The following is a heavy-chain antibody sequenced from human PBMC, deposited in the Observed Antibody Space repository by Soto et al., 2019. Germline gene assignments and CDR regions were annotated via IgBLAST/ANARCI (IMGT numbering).Heavy chain of an antibody. CDR2: FDPEDGET. CDR1: GYTLTELS. V-gene: IGHV1-24*01. D-gene: IGHD3-22*01. Sequence: ASVKVSCKVSGYTLTELSMHWVRQAPGKGLEWMGGFDPEDGETIYAQKFQGRVTMTEDTSTDTAYMELSSLRSEDTAVYYCAARSGYDSSGYYRYYFDYWGQGTPVTVSS. CDR3: AARSGYDSSGYYRYYFDY. J-gene: IGHJ4*02.